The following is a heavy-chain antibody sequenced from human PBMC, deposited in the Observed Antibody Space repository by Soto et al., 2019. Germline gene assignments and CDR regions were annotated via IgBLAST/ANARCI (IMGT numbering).Heavy chain of an antibody. V-gene: IGHV3-23*01. D-gene: IGHD4-17*01. J-gene: IGHJ4*02. CDR2: INSGGRT. Sequence: EVQLLESGGGLVQPGGSLRLSCAASGFTFSSYTMNWVRQAPGKGLEWVSGINSGGRTYYADSVKGRFTISRDDSKNTLYLQIISLRAEDTAVYYCAKDLRPDGVWDFDYWDQGTLVTVSS. CDR3: AKDLRPDGVWDFDY. CDR1: GFTFSSYT.